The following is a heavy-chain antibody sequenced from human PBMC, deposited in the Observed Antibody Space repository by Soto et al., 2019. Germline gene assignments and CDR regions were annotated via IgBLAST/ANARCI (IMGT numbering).Heavy chain of an antibody. CDR1: GGTFSSYA. D-gene: IGHD3-16*01. Sequence: SVKVSCKASGGTFSSYAISWVRQAPGQGLEWMGGIIPIFGTADYAQKFQGRVTITADDFTSTAYMELSSLRSEDTAVYYCARHLGGNHYYYGMDVWGQGTTVTVS. CDR3: ARHLGGNHYYYGMDV. CDR2: IIPIFGTA. J-gene: IGHJ6*02. V-gene: IGHV1-69*13.